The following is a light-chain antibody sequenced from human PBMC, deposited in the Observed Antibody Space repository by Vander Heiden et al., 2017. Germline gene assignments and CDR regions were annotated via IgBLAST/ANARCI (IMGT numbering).Light chain of an antibody. J-gene: IGKJ5*01. V-gene: IGKV4-1*01. CDR3: QQYYSTPSIT. Sequence: IVMTHTPDTLAVSVCERATTHLKPGQCVFYSRKNKNYLAWYQQKPGQPPKLLIYWASTRESEVPERFSGSGSGEDYTLTISSLQAEDVAVYYCQQYYSTPSITFGQGTRLEIK. CDR2: WAS. CDR1: QCVFYSRKNKNY.